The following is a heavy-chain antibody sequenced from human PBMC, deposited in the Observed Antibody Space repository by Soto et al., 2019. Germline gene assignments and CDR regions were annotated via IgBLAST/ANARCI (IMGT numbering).Heavy chain of an antibody. CDR2: ISSSSSTI. V-gene: IGHV3-48*02. CDR3: ARENYGDYLNWFDP. Sequence: GGSLRLSCAASGLTFSSYGMHWVRQAPGKGLEWVSYISSSSSTIYYADSVKGRFTISRDNAKNSLYLQMNSLRDEGTAVYYCARENYGDYLNWFDPWGQGTLVTVSS. D-gene: IGHD4-17*01. CDR1: GLTFSSYG. J-gene: IGHJ5*02.